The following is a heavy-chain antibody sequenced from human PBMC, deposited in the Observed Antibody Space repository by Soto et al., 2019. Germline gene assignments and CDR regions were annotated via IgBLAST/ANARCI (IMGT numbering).Heavy chain of an antibody. J-gene: IGHJ4*02. CDR2: ISSSSSTI. D-gene: IGHD3-3*01. V-gene: IGHV3-48*02. Sequence: GGSLRLSCAASGFTFSSYSMNWVRQAPGKGLEWVSYISSSSSTIYYADSVKGRFTISRDNAKNSLYLQMNSLRDEDTAVYYCAREPYTSFRVVTAIDYWGQGTLVTVSS. CDR3: AREPYTSFRVVTAIDY. CDR1: GFTFSSYS.